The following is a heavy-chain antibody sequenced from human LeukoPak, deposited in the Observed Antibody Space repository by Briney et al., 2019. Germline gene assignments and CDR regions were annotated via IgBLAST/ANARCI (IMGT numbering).Heavy chain of an antibody. Sequence: GGSLRLSCAASGFTVSSNYMNWVRLAPGKGLEWVSYISSSSSTIYYADSVKGRFTISRDNAKNSLYLQMNSLRAEDTAVYYCARVRLTPYYYYGMDVWGQGTSVTVSS. CDR3: ARVRLTPYYYYGMDV. D-gene: IGHD2-8*01. V-gene: IGHV3-48*04. CDR2: ISSSSSTI. CDR1: GFTVSSNY. J-gene: IGHJ6*02.